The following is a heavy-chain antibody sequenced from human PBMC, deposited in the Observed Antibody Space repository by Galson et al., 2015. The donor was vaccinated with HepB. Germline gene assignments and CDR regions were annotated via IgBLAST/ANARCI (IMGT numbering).Heavy chain of an antibody. Sequence: WIRQPPGKGLEWIGSIYYSGSTYYNPSLKSRVTISVDTSKNQFSLKLSSVTAADTAVYYCARHPESYSGYDYVFDYWGQGTLVTVSS. CDR3: ARHPESYSGYDYVFDY. D-gene: IGHD5-12*01. J-gene: IGHJ4*02. CDR2: IYYSGST. V-gene: IGHV4-39*01.